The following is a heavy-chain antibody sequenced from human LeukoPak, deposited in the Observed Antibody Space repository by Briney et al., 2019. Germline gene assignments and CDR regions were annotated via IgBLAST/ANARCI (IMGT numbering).Heavy chain of an antibody. Sequence: SETLSLTCSVSNGSISRYYWTWIRQPPGKGLDWIGHIYYTGSTKYNPSLKGRATISLDTSKNQFSLSLSSVTAADTAVYYCARHVRGLFWYFGLWGRGTLVTVSS. CDR1: NGSISRYY. CDR2: IYYTGST. CDR3: ARHVRGLFWYFGL. D-gene: IGHD3-10*02. V-gene: IGHV4-59*08. J-gene: IGHJ2*01.